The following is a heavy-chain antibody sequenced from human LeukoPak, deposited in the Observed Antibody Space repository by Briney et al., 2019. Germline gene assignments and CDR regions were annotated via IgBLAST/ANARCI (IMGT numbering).Heavy chain of an antibody. D-gene: IGHD6-6*01. V-gene: IGHV1-8*03. CDR1: GYTFTSYD. CDR3: ARERSIAARPGFDY. Sequence: ASVKVSCKASGYTFTSYDINWVRQATGQGLEWMGWMNPNSGNTGYAQKFQGRVTITRNTSISTAYMELSSLRSEDTAVYYCARERSIAARPGFDYWGQGTLVTVSS. CDR2: MNPNSGNT. J-gene: IGHJ4*02.